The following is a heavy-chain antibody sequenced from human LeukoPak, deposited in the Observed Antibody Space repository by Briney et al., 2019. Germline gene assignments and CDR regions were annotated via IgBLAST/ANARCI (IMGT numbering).Heavy chain of an antibody. CDR3: ARGQEPDCSSTSCANWFDP. CDR1: GGSFSGYC. Sequence: PWETLSLTCAVYGGSFSGYCWSWIRQPPGKGLEWMVDINHGGITNYNPSFKSGVPISVDTSKNQCSLQLSTVTAADTAVYYGARGQEPDCSSTSCANWFDPWGQGNLVTVSS. D-gene: IGHD2-2*01. V-gene: IGHV4-34*01. CDR2: INHGGIT. J-gene: IGHJ5*02.